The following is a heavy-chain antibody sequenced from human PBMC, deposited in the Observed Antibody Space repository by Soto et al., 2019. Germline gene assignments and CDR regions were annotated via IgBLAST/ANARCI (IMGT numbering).Heavy chain of an antibody. V-gene: IGHV1-2*02. CDR2: INPNSGGT. Sequence: ASVKVSCKASGYTFTGYYMHWVRQAPGQGLEWMGWINPNSGGTNYAQKFQGRVTMTRDTSISTAYMELSRLRSDDTAVYYCASPYSSSWYTHWYYYYGMDVWGQGTTVTVSS. J-gene: IGHJ6*02. D-gene: IGHD6-13*01. CDR1: GYTFTGYY. CDR3: ASPYSSSWYTHWYYYYGMDV.